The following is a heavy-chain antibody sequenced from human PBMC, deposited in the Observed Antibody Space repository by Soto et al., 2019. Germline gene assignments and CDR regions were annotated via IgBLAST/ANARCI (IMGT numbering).Heavy chain of an antibody. CDR1: GYTFTSYA. Sequence: ASVKVSCKASGYTFTSYAMHLVRQAPGQRLEWMGWINAGNGNTKYSQKFQGRITITADKSTSTAYMELSRLMSEDTAVYFCARDWIALEFQQPRGFYYYAMDVWGQGTSVTVSS. D-gene: IGHD6-13*01. V-gene: IGHV1-3*01. CDR2: INAGNGNT. J-gene: IGHJ6*02. CDR3: ARDWIALEFQQPRGFYYYAMDV.